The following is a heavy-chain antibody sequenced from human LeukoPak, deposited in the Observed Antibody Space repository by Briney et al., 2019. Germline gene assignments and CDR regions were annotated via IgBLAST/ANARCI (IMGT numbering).Heavy chain of an antibody. CDR2: VDAHGGSR. CDR3: VRGPSFYYYYYDMDV. Sequence: GGSQRLSCAGSGFTFSNYWMYWVRHAPGKGLVWVSHVDAHGGSRTYADSVKGRFTISRDNDKKTMYLQMSSLRAEDTAVYYCVRGPSFYYYYYDMDVWGQGTTVTVSS. D-gene: IGHD6-6*01. J-gene: IGHJ6*02. V-gene: IGHV3-74*01. CDR1: GFTFSNYW.